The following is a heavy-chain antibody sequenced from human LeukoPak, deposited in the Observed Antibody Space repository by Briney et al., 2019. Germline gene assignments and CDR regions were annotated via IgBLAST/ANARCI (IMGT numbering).Heavy chain of an antibody. V-gene: IGHV4-34*01. D-gene: IGHD2-2*01. Sequence: PSETLSLTCGVYGGSFSYYYWNWIRQPPGKRLEWIAEINHSGSTNYNPSLKSRVTISVDTSKNQFSLKLTSVTAADTAVYYCARREYCSRTCFEHIQHWGQGTLVTVSS. CDR3: ARREYCSRTCFEHIQH. CDR1: GGSFSYYY. J-gene: IGHJ1*01. CDR2: INHSGST.